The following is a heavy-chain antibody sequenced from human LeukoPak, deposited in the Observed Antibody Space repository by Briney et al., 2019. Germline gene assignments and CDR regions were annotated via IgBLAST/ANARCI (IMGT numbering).Heavy chain of an antibody. Sequence: SETLSLTCTVSGGSLSSYSYSWGWIRRPPGKGLEWIATIYYSGVTYHNPSLKSRVTISIDTSKNQFSLRLNSVTAADTAVYYCATTHRLGIVDYWGQGTLVTVSS. D-gene: IGHD7-27*01. CDR1: GGSLSSYSYS. J-gene: IGHJ4*02. CDR3: ATTHRLGIVDY. CDR2: IYYSGVT. V-gene: IGHV4-39*01.